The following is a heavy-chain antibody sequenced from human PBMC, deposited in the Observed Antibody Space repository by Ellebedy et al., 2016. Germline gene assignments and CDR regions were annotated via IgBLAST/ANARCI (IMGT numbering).Heavy chain of an antibody. Sequence: ASVKVSCXASGYTFTSYDINWVRQATGQGLEWMGWMNPNSGNTGYAQKFQGRVTMTRNTSISTAYMELSSLRSEDTAVYYCGITMVRGVIPTDYWGQGTLVTVSS. D-gene: IGHD3-10*01. J-gene: IGHJ4*02. CDR1: GYTFTSYD. CDR2: MNPNSGNT. CDR3: GITMVRGVIPTDY. V-gene: IGHV1-8*01.